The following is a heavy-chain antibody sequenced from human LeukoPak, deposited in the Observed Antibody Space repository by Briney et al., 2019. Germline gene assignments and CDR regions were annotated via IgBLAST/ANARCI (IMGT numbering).Heavy chain of an antibody. J-gene: IGHJ3*02. D-gene: IGHD3-22*01. CDR1: GFTFSRYA. CDR2: IRYDGINK. CDR3: AKKWSGDYDSSGVNDAFDI. V-gene: IGHV3-30*02. Sequence: PGGSLTLPCAASGFTFSRYAMHWVRQAPGKGLEWVTFIRYDGINKYYADSVKGRFTISRDNSKNTLYLQMYSLRPEDTAVYYCAKKWSGDYDSSGVNDAFDIWGQGTMVTVSS.